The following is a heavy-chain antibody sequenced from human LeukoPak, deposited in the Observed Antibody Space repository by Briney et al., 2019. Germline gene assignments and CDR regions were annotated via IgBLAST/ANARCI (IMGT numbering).Heavy chain of an antibody. CDR1: GFTVSSNY. D-gene: IGHD3-10*01. Sequence: GSLRLSCAASGFTVSSNYMSWVRQAPGKGREGGAVIYSGGSTYYADSVKSRFTISRDSSKNTLYLQMHSLRAEDTAVYYCARDNLVVRDPDAFDIWGKGTMVTVSS. CDR2: IYSGGST. CDR3: ARDNLVVRDPDAFDI. V-gene: IGHV3-66*01. J-gene: IGHJ3*02.